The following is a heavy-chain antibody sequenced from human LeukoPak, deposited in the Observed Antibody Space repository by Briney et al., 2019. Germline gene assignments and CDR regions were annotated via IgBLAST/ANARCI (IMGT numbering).Heavy chain of an antibody. V-gene: IGHV4-59*03. CDR1: GDSISRYY. J-gene: IGHJ4*02. D-gene: IGHD5-12*01. CDR3: AGLFSGYDPFDY. CDR2: IFYSGIS. Sequence: SETLSLTCTVSGDSISRYYWSWIRQSPGKGLEWIGYIFYSGISNYNPSLKSRVTVSVDTSKNQDSLKLRSVTAADTAVYYCAGLFSGYDPFDYWGQGTLVTVSS.